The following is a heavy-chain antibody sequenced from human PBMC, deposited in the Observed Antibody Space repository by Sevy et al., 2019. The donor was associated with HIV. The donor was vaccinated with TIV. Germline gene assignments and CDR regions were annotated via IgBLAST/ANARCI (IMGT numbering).Heavy chain of an antibody. V-gene: IGHV3-30*02. D-gene: IGHD3-3*01. J-gene: IGHJ6*02. CDR3: AKGGDFWSGYYGMDV. Sequence: GGSLRLSCAASGFTFSSYGMHWVCQAPGKGLEWVAFIRYDGSNKYYADSVKGRFTISRDNSKNTLYLQMNSLRAEDTAVYYCAKGGDFWSGYYGMDVWGQGTTVTVSS. CDR1: GFTFSSYG. CDR2: IRYDGSNK.